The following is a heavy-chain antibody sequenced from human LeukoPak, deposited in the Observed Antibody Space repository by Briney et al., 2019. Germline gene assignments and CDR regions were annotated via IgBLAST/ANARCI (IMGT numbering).Heavy chain of an antibody. CDR2: ISGSGGST. Sequence: GGSPRLSCAASGFTFSSYAMSWVRQAPGKGLEWVSAISGSGGSTYYADSVKGRFTISRDNSKNTLYLQMNSLRAEDTAVYYYAKGGRYSSSKPPDYWGQGTLVTVSS. CDR1: GFTFSSYA. V-gene: IGHV3-23*01. D-gene: IGHD6-6*01. J-gene: IGHJ4*02. CDR3: AKGGRYSSSKPPDY.